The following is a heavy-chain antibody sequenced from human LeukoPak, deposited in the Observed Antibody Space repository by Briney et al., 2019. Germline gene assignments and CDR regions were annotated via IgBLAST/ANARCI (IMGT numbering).Heavy chain of an antibody. CDR3: VRDDYGDYAGNDAFDI. Sequence: SETLSLTCTVSGGSISSYYWSWIRQPPGKGLEWMGYIYYSGSTNYNPSLKSRVTISVDTSKNQFSLKLSSVTAADTAVYYCVRDDYGDYAGNDAFDIWGQGTMVTVSS. CDR1: GGSISSYY. D-gene: IGHD4-17*01. J-gene: IGHJ3*02. V-gene: IGHV4-59*01. CDR2: IYYSGST.